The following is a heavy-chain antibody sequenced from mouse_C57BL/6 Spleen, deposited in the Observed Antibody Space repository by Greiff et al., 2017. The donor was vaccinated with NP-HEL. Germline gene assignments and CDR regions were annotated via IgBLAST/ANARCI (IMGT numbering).Heavy chain of an antibody. CDR3: ERPPDGYSSWFAY. CDR1: GYTFTSYW. CDR2: IHPNSGST. D-gene: IGHD2-3*01. J-gene: IGHJ3*01. V-gene: IGHV1-64*01. Sequence: QVQLQQPGAELVKPGASVKLSCKASGYTFTSYWMHWVKQRPGQGLEWIGMIHPNSGSTNYNEKFKSKATLTVDKSSSTAYMQLSSLTSEDSAVYYCERPPDGYSSWFAYWGQGTLVTVSA.